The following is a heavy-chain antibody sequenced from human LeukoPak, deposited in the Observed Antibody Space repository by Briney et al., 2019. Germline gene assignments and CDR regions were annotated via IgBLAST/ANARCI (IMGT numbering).Heavy chain of an antibody. Sequence: PSETLSLTCTVSGGSISSYYWSWIRQAPGKGLEWIGYVYYTGCTNYNPSLKSRVAISVDTSKNQFSLELSSVTAADTAVYYCARERCGDTTCYFDYWGQGTLVTVSS. D-gene: IGHD2-21*01. CDR2: VYYTGCT. J-gene: IGHJ4*02. V-gene: IGHV4-59*12. CDR1: GGSISSYY. CDR3: ARERCGDTTCYFDY.